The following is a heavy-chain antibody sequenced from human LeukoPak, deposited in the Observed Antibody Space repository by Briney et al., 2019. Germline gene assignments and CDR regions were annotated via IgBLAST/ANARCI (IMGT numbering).Heavy chain of an antibody. CDR1: GYTFTSYD. J-gene: IGHJ4*02. CDR3: ARAPLGYCSGGSCYSVDY. V-gene: IGHV1-8*01. Sequence: ASVKVSCKASGYTFTSYDINWVRQATGQGLEWMGRMNPNSGNTGYAQKFQGRVTMTRNTSISTAYMELSSLRSEDTAVYYCARAPLGYCSGGSCYSVDYWGQGTLVTVSS. CDR2: MNPNSGNT. D-gene: IGHD2-15*01.